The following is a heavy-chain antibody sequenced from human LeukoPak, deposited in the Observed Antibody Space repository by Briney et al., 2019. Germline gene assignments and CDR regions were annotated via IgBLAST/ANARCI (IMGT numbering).Heavy chain of an antibody. CDR3: AKLSNYYGSGSYYFDY. CDR2: ISGSGGST. D-gene: IGHD3-10*01. Sequence: GGSLRLSCAASGFTFSSYGMSWVRQAPGKGLEWVSAISGSGGSTYYADSVKGRFTISRDNSKNTLYLQMNSLRAKDTAVYYCAKLSNYYGSGSYYFDYWGQGTLITVSS. J-gene: IGHJ4*02. V-gene: IGHV3-23*01. CDR1: GFTFSSYG.